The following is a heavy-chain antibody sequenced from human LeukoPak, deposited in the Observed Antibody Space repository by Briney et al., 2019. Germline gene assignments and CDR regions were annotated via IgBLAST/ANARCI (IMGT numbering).Heavy chain of an antibody. V-gene: IGHV4-39*01. D-gene: IGHD5-24*01. CDR3: ARRLSQGDGTKRGFYY. CDR2: IYYSGST. J-gene: IGHJ4*02. Sequence: SETLSLTCTVSGGSISSSSYYWGWIRQPPGKGLEWIGSIYYSGSTYYNPSLKSRVTISVDTSSNQFSLKLSSVTAADTAVYYCARRLSQGDGTKRGFYYWGQGTLVTVSS. CDR1: GGSISSSSYY.